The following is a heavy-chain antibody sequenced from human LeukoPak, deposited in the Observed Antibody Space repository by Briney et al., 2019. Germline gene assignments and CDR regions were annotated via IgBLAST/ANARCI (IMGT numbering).Heavy chain of an antibody. CDR2: IYYSGSA. D-gene: IGHD4-23*01. Sequence: PSETLSLTCDVSGGSIDTHYWTWIRQSPGRGLEWIGLIYYSGSAIYNPFLKSRVTISEDKSKNQIYLTLTSVTAADTAVYYCARVDGGRSGIYYFDSWGQGTLVIVSS. CDR1: GGSIDTHY. V-gene: IGHV4-59*11. J-gene: IGHJ4*02. CDR3: ARVDGGRSGIYYFDS.